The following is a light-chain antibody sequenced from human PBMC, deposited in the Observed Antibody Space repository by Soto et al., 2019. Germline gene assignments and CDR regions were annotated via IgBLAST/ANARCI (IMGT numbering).Light chain of an antibody. CDR2: LEGSGSY. CDR1: SGHSSYI. V-gene: IGLV4-60*02. J-gene: IGLJ3*02. Sequence: QSVLTQSSSASASLGSSVKLTCTLRSGHSSYIIAWHQQQPGKAPRFLMKLEGSGSYNKGSGVPDRFSGSSSGADRYLTISNLQFEDAADYYCETWDFNTRVFGGGTKVTVL. CDR3: ETWDFNTRV.